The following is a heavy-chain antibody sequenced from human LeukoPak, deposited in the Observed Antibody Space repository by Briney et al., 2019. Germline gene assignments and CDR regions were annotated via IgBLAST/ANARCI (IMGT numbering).Heavy chain of an antibody. D-gene: IGHD3-10*01. Sequence: GGSLRLSCAASGFTFSSYSMNWVRQAPGKGLEWVSSISSSSSYIYYAGSVKGRFTISRDNAKNSLYLQMNSLRAEDTAVYYCARDPGHMVSTPIDYWGQGTLVTVSS. CDR1: GFTFSSYS. J-gene: IGHJ4*02. CDR3: ARDPGHMVSTPIDY. V-gene: IGHV3-21*01. CDR2: ISSSSSYI.